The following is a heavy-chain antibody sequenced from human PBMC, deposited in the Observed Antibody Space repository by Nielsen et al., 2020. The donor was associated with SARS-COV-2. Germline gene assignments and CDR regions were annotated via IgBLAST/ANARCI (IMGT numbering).Heavy chain of an antibody. CDR3: VKREQQLAFDY. J-gene: IGHJ4*02. D-gene: IGHD6-13*01. CDR2: ISSNGGST. Sequence: GESLKISCAASGFTFSSYWMHWVRQAPGKGLEYVSAISSNGGSTYYADSVKGRFTISRDNSKNTLYLQMSSLRAEDTAVYYCVKREQQLAFDYWGQGTLVTVSS. V-gene: IGHV3-64D*09. CDR1: GFTFSSYW.